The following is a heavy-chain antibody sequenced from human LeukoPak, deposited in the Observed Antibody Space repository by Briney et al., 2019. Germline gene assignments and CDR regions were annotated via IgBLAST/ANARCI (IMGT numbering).Heavy chain of an antibody. CDR1: GGSISSYY. D-gene: IGHD2-8*01. Sequence: SETLSLTCTVSGGSISSYYWSWIRQPPGKGLEWIGYIYYSGSTNYNPSLKSRVTISVDTSKKQFSLKLRSVTAADTAVYYCTRRLSNGVTLNYFDYWGQGTLVTVSS. CDR3: TRRLSNGVTLNYFDY. CDR2: IYYSGST. J-gene: IGHJ4*02. V-gene: IGHV4-59*08.